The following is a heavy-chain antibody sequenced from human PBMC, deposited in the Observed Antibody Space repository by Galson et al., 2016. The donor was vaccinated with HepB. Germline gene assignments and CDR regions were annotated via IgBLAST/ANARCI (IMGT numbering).Heavy chain of an antibody. D-gene: IGHD6-19*01. V-gene: IGHV3-33*01. CDR3: ARDVAVAGTGVDY. Sequence: SLRLSCAASGFNFRGFAMHWVRQAPGKGLEWVAVIWYDGRNKYYVDSVKGRLTISRDNSNNTLYLQIHSLRAEDTAVYYCARDVAVAGTGVDYWGQGTLVSVSS. J-gene: IGHJ4*02. CDR2: IWYDGRNK. CDR1: GFNFRGFA.